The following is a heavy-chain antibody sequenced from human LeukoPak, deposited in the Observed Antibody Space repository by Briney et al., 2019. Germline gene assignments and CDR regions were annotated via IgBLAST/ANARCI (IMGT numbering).Heavy chain of an antibody. Sequence: GGSLRLSCAGSGFTFSRFSMYWVRQTPGKGLECVSSISATSSHIYDADSVTGRVTTSRDNARNSLSLQMNSLRVEDTGVYYCARGAGVGSYVPFDLWGQGTRVTVSS. J-gene: IGHJ4*02. CDR1: GFTFSRFS. CDR3: ARGAGVGSYVPFDL. CDR2: ISATSSHI. V-gene: IGHV3-21*01. D-gene: IGHD3-16*01.